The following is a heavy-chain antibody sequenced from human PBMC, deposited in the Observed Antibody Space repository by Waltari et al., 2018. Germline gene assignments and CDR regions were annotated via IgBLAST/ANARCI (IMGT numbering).Heavy chain of an antibody. CDR2: INHSGST. D-gene: IGHD3-16*01. V-gene: IGHV4-34*01. CDR3: ARGRDYVWNLL. J-gene: IGHJ4*02. Sequence: QVQLQQWGAGLLKPSETLSLTCAVYGGSFSDYWWSWIRQPPGKGLEGIGEINHSGSTHYNPSLKSRVTMSVDTSKNQFSLNLNSVTAADTAVYYCARGRDYVWNLLWGQGTLVTVSS. CDR1: GGSFSDYW.